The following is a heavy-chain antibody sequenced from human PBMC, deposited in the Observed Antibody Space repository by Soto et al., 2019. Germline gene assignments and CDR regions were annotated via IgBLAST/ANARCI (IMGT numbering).Heavy chain of an antibody. D-gene: IGHD6-19*01. J-gene: IGHJ6*02. CDR3: ARKALAVGGLSYYGMDV. CDR1: GDTFSSYA. Sequence: GPSVKVSCKASGDTFSSYAISWVRQAPGKGLEWMGKIIPTFGRTNYAQKFQGRVSLTTDTSTTTAYLELRGLRSDDTAVYYCARKALAVGGLSYYGMDVWGPGTTVTVSS. CDR2: IIPTFGRT. V-gene: IGHV1-69*04.